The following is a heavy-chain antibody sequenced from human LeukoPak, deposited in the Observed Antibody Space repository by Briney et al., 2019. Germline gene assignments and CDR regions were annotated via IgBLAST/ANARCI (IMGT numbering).Heavy chain of an antibody. V-gene: IGHV3-23*01. CDR1: GFTFSNYA. CDR2: ISGSGGNT. CDR3: AEAGGLDHYYYMDV. Sequence: PGGSLRLSCVDSGFTFSNYAMNWVRQAPGKGLEWVSAISGSGGNTYYADSVKGRLTISRDNSRNTLFLQINSLRAEDTAVYYCAEAGGLDHYYYMDVWGKGTTVTVSS. J-gene: IGHJ6*03.